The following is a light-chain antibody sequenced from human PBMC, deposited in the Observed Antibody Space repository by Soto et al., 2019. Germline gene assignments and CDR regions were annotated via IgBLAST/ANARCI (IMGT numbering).Light chain of an antibody. CDR2: KAS. V-gene: IGKV1-5*03. CDR3: QQYHTVPYT. Sequence: QSPSTLSASVGDRVTITCRASQSISVWLAWYQQKAGKAPNLLIYKASRLESGVPSRFSGSGSETEFTLTISGLQPGDSATYFCQQYHTVPYTFGQGTKVDIK. CDR1: QSISVW. J-gene: IGKJ2*01.